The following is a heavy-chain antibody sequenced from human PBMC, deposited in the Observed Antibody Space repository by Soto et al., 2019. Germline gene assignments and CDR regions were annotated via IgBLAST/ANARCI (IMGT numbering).Heavy chain of an antibody. V-gene: IGHV3-20*04. CDR1: GFTFDDYG. Sequence: GGSLRLSCAASGFTFDDYGMSWVRQAPGKGLEWVSGINWNGGSTGYADSVKGRFTISRDNAKNSLYLQMNSLRAEDTALYYCAREGVRGYDYPSGGTDVWGRGTTVTVSS. J-gene: IGHJ6*02. CDR3: AREGVRGYDYPSGGTDV. CDR2: INWNGGST. D-gene: IGHD5-12*01.